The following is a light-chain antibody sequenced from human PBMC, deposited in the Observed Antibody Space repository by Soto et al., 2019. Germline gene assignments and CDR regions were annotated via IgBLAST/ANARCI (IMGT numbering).Light chain of an antibody. CDR3: SSYGGSNNFV. V-gene: IGLV2-8*01. J-gene: IGLJ1*01. CDR1: SSDVGGYNF. Sequence: QSALTQPPPASGSPGQSVTISCTGTSSDVGGYNFVSWYQQYPGKAPKLIIYEVTKRPSGVPDRFSGSKSGNTASLTVSGLQTDDEAHYYCSSYGGSNNFVFGTGTKLTV. CDR2: EVT.